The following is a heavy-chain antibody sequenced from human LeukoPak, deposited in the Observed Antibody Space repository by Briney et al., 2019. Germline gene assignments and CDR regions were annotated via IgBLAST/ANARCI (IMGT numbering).Heavy chain of an antibody. V-gene: IGHV3-49*04. J-gene: IGHJ4*02. CDR1: GFSFGDYA. Sequence: PGRSLRLSCTASGFSFGDYAMSWVRQAPGKGLEWVGFIRTETYGGTTEYAASVKGRFTISRDDPKSIAYLQMNSLKTEDTGVYFCIRDPSPYSSGWLLDQWGQGTLVTVSS. CDR3: IRDPSPYSSGWLLDQ. D-gene: IGHD6-19*01. CDR2: IRTETYGGTT.